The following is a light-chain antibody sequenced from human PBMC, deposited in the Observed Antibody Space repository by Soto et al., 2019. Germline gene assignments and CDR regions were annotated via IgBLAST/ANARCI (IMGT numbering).Light chain of an antibody. V-gene: IGKV3-15*01. CDR1: QSVSSY. Sequence: EIVMTQSPATLSVSPGERATLSCRASQSVSSYLAWYQQKPGLPPRLLIYDASTKATGSPDRFSGSGSGTDFTLTMSSLQSAYFAVYYCQQYSNWPPLYTFGRGTKLEIK. CDR3: QQYSNWPPLYT. CDR2: DAS. J-gene: IGKJ2*01.